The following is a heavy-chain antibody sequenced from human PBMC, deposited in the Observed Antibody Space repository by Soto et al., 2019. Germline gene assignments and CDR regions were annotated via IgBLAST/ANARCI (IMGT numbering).Heavy chain of an antibody. V-gene: IGHV3-48*02. Sequence: EVQLVESGGGLVQPGGSLRLSCAASGFTFSSYSMNWVRQAPGKGLEWVSYISGSSSTIYYADSVKGRFTISRDNAKNSLYLQMNSLRDEDTAVYYCARDEGGKNYYYYYGMDVWGQGTTVTVSS. CDR1: GFTFSSYS. CDR3: ARDEGGKNYYYYYGMDV. J-gene: IGHJ6*02. CDR2: ISGSSSTI.